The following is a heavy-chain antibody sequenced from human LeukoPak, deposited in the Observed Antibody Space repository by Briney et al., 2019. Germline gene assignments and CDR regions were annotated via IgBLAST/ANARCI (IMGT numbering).Heavy chain of an antibody. Sequence: SETLSLTCAVYGGSFSGYYWSWIRQPPGKGLEWTGEINHSGSTNYNPSLKSRVTISVDTSKNQFSLKLSSVTAADTAVYYCASLMITFGGVIVHPADYWGQGTLVTVSS. V-gene: IGHV4-34*01. J-gene: IGHJ4*02. CDR3: ASLMITFGGVIVHPADY. D-gene: IGHD3-16*02. CDR2: INHSGST. CDR1: GGSFSGYY.